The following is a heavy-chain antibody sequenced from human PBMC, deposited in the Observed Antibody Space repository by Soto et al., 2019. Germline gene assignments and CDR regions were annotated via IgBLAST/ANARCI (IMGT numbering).Heavy chain of an antibody. CDR3: ARATTSTLGWFFDV. J-gene: IGHJ2*01. CDR2: VIPILGIA. D-gene: IGHD1-1*01. CDR1: GGTFSSNT. Sequence: QVQLVQSGAEVKKPGSSVKVSCKASGGTFSSNTISWVRQAPGQGLEWMGRVIPILGIANYAQKFQDRVTMTADKSTSTAYMELNSLRSEDTAVYYCARATTSTLGWFFDVWGRGTLVTVSS. V-gene: IGHV1-69*02.